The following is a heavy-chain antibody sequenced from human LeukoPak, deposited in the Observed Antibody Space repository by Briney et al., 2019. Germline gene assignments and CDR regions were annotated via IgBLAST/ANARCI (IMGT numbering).Heavy chain of an antibody. CDR2: IKQDGSEK. J-gene: IGHJ6*04. Sequence: PGGSLRLSCAASGFTFSSYWMSWVRQAPGKGLEWVANIKQDGSEKYYVDSVKGRFTISRDNAKNSLYLQMNSLGAEDTAVYYCARVRGYSYGPYSYYYYGMDVWGKGTTVTVSS. D-gene: IGHD5-18*01. V-gene: IGHV3-7*03. CDR1: GFTFSSYW. CDR3: ARVRGYSYGPYSYYYYGMDV.